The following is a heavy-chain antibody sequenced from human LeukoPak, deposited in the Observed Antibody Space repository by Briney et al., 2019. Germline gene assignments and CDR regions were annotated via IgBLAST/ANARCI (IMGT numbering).Heavy chain of an antibody. V-gene: IGHV1-3*01. D-gene: IGHD2-2*01. Sequence: PGRSLRLSCAASGFTFSSYAMHWVRQAPGQRLEWMGWINAGNGNTKYSQKFQGRVTITRDTSASTAYMELSSLRSEDTAVYYCARDYIVVVPAAGLDYNWFDPWGQGTLVTVSS. CDR3: ARDYIVVVPAAGLDYNWFDP. CDR1: GFTFSSYA. CDR2: INAGNGNT. J-gene: IGHJ5*02.